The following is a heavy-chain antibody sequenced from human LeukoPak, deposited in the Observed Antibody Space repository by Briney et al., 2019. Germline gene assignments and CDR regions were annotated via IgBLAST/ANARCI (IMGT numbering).Heavy chain of an antibody. D-gene: IGHD3-22*01. CDR1: GGSFSGYY. V-gene: IGHV4-30-4*08. Sequence: SETLSLTCAVYGGSFSGYYWSWIRQPPGKGLEWIGFIYYSGSTYYNPSLKSRVTISVDTSKNQFSLKLSSVTAADTAVYYCARRGYYDSSGYLDYWGQGTLVTVSS. CDR2: IYYSGST. CDR3: ARRGYYDSSGYLDY. J-gene: IGHJ4*02.